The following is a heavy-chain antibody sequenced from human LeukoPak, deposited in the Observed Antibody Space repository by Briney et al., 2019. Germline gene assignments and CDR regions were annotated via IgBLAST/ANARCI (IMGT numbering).Heavy chain of an antibody. D-gene: IGHD2/OR15-2a*01. V-gene: IGHV4-4*07. CDR3: ARDLDHCDSTNCHNWFDP. Sequence: SETLSLICTVSGGSISIYHWSWIRQPAGKGLEWIGRFYTSGSTSYSPSLKSRVTISVDKSKNQFSLKLRSVTAADTAVYYCARDLDHCDSTNCHNWFDPWGQGTLVTVSS. J-gene: IGHJ5*02. CDR1: GGSISIYH. CDR2: FYTSGST.